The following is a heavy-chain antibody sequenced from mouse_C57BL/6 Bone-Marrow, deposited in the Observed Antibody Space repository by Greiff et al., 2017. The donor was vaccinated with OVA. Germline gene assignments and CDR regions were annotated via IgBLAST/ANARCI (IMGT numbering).Heavy chain of an antibody. CDR2: INPSSGYT. CDR1: GYTFTSYT. Sequence: VKLQESGAELARPGASVKMSCKASGYTFTSYTMHWVKQRPGQGLEWIGYINPSSGYTKYNQKFKDKATLTADKSSSTAYMQLSSLTSEDSAVYYCARKENDYTRYFDVWGTGTTVTVSS. CDR3: ARKENDYTRYFDV. D-gene: IGHD2-4*01. V-gene: IGHV1-4*01. J-gene: IGHJ1*03.